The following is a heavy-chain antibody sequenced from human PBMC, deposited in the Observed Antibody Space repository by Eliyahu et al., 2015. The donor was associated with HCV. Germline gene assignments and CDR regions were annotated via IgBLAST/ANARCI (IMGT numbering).Heavy chain of an antibody. V-gene: IGHV3-9*01. Sequence: EVQLVESGGGLVQPGRSLRISCAAXXXXFDDYAMHWVRQAPGKGLEXVSGISWNSGSIGYADSVKSRFTISRDNAKNSLYLQMNSLRAEDTALYYCAKDNDGDYSSNNWFDPWGQGTLVTVSS. J-gene: IGHJ5*02. CDR1: XXXFDDYA. CDR2: ISWNSGSI. D-gene: IGHD4-17*01. CDR3: AKDNDGDYSSNNWFDP.